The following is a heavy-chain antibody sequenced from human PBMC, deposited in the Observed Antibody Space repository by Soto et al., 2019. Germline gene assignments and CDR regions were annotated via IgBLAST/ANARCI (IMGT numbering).Heavy chain of an antibody. CDR1: GFIVSDTY. Sequence: PGGSLRLSCTASGFIVSDTYVNWVRQAPGKGLEWVSVISNRGDTHYADSVRGRFSLSRDISDNTLHLQMNNLRVEDTAVYYCAREPRYCRGGSCSITGDDYDIWGQGTMVTVS. J-gene: IGHJ3*02. V-gene: IGHV3-66*01. CDR3: AREPRYCRGGSCSITGDDYDI. CDR2: ISNRGDT. D-gene: IGHD2-15*01.